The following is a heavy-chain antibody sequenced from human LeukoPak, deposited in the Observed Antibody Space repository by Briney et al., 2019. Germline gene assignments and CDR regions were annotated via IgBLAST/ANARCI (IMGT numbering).Heavy chain of an antibody. CDR3: AREWDSGSYYLGYFDY. Sequence: LSLTCTVSGDSISSNYWSWIRQPPGKGLEWVGRIRNKANSYTTEYAASVKGRFTISRDDSKNSLYLQMNSLKCEDTAVYYCAREWDSGSYYLGYFDYWGQGTLVTVSS. D-gene: IGHD1-26*01. J-gene: IGHJ4*02. CDR2: IRNKANSYTT. V-gene: IGHV3-72*01. CDR1: GDSISSNY.